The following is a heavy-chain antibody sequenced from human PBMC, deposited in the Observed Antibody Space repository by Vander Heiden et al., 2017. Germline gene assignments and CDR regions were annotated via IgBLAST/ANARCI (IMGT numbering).Heavy chain of an antibody. CDR1: GIKFDDYA. J-gene: IGHJ4*02. CDR2: ITWNSGSI. D-gene: IGHD6-19*01. CDR3: AGRFSSGWYAFDY. V-gene: IGHV3-9*01. Sequence: EVHLVESGGGLVRPGRSLKLPCAASGIKFDDYAMYWVRQVPGKGLEWVSGITWNSGSIGDADSVKGRFTISRDNAKNSLYLQMNSLRPEDTALYYCAGRFSSGWYAFDYWGQGTLVTVSS.